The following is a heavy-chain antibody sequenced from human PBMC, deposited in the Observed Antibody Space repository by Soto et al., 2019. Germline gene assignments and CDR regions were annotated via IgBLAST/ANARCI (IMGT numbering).Heavy chain of an antibody. CDR3: ARVPGP. J-gene: IGHJ5*02. CDR1: GGSISRGGYS. CDR2: IYYSGST. V-gene: IGHV4-39*07. Sequence: PSETLSLTCAVSGGSISRGGYSWGWIRQPPGKGLEWIGSIYYSGSTYYNPSLKSRVTISVDRSKNQFSLKLSSVTAADTAVYYCARVPGPWGQGTLVTVSS. D-gene: IGHD7-27*01.